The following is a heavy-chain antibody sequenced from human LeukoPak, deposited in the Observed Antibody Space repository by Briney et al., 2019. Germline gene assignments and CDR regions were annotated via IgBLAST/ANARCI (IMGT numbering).Heavy chain of an antibody. J-gene: IGHJ4*02. D-gene: IGHD4-17*01. V-gene: IGHV3-74*01. CDR1: GFTFSSYW. CDR2: INSDGSST. Sequence: GGSLRLSCAASGFTFSSYWMHWVRQVPGKGLVWVSHINSDGSSTSYADSVKGRFTISRDNAKNTPYLQMNSLRAEDTAVYYCARDPPYGDYDYWAQGALVTVSS. CDR3: ARDPPYGDYDY.